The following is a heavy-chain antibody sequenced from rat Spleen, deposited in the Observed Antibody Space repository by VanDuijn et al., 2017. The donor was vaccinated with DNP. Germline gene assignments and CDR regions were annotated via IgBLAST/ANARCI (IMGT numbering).Heavy chain of an antibody. CDR2: ISSGGNT. V-gene: IGHV2S12*01. CDR3: TREREPSNNPYYFDY. CDR1: GFSLTTNG. D-gene: IGHD1-10*01. Sequence: QVQLKESGPGLVQPSQTLSLTCTVSGFSLTTNGVSWVRQPPGKGLEWIAAISSGGNTYFNSALKSRLSVTRDTSRSQVFLGMNRLQNEDTAIYFCTREREPSNNPYYFDYWGQGVMVTVSS. J-gene: IGHJ2*01.